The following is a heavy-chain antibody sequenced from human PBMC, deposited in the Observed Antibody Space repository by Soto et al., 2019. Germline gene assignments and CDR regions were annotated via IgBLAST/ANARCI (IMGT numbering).Heavy chain of an antibody. CDR1: GFTFSSYA. D-gene: IGHD3-3*01. CDR2: ISATSDYI. Sequence: GGSLRLSCAASGFTFSSYAMSWVRQAPGKGLECVSYISATSDYIYYADSVKGRFTISRDNAKNSLYLHLTSLRDEDTAVYYCARADFSMKYWGQGTLVTVSS. J-gene: IGHJ4*02. V-gene: IGHV3-48*02. CDR3: ARADFSMKY.